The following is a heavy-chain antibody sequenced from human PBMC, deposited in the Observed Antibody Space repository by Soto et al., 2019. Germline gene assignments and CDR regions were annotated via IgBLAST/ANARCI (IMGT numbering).Heavy chain of an antibody. J-gene: IGHJ4*02. CDR1: GGSLSSSSYY. CDR2: ISYSGST. Sequence: SETLSLTCTVSGGSLSSSSYYWGWIRQPPGEGLEWIGSISYSGSTYYYPSLKSRVTISVDTSKNQFSLKLSSVTAADTAMYYCARLYSYDSSGYLGDYWGQGTLVTVSS. V-gene: IGHV4-39*01. D-gene: IGHD3-22*01. CDR3: ARLYSYDSSGYLGDY.